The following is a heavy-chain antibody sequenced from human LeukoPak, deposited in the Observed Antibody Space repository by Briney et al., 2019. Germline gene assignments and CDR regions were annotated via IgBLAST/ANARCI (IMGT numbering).Heavy chain of an antibody. CDR3: AKVGNVDTAMVDY. D-gene: IGHD5-18*01. V-gene: IGHV3-66*01. Sequence: PGGSLRLSCAASEFSVGSNYMTWVRQAPGKGLEWVSLIYSGGSTYYADSVKGRFTISRDNSKNTLYLQMNSLRAEDTAVYYCAKVGNVDTAMVDYWGQGTLVTVSS. CDR1: EFSVGSNY. CDR2: IYSGGST. J-gene: IGHJ4*02.